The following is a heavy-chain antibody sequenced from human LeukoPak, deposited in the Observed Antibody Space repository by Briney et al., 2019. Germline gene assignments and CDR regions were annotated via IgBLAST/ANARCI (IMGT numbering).Heavy chain of an antibody. CDR1: GFTFSSYA. CDR2: ISGSGGST. CDR3: AKLTLIVVVRGGADY. J-gene: IGHJ4*02. D-gene: IGHD3-22*01. Sequence: GGSLRLSCAASGFTFSSYAMSWVRQAPGKGLEWVSAISGSGGSTYYADSVKGRFAISRDNSKNTLYLQMNSLRAEDTAVYYCAKLTLIVVVRGGADYWGQGTLVTVSS. V-gene: IGHV3-23*01.